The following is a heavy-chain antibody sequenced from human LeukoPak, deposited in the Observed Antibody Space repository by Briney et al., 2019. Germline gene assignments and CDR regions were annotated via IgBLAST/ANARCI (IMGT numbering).Heavy chain of an antibody. CDR1: LGSISTYY. J-gene: IGHJ5*02. CDR2: IYTSGST. D-gene: IGHD6-13*01. Sequence: SETLSLTCTFSLGSISTYYWSWIRQPAGKGLEWIGRIYTSGSTNYNPSLKSRVTMSVDTSKNQFSLKLSSVTAADTAVYYCARGYSSSWYLNWFDPWGQGTLVTVSS. CDR3: ARGYSSSWYLNWFDP. V-gene: IGHV4-4*07.